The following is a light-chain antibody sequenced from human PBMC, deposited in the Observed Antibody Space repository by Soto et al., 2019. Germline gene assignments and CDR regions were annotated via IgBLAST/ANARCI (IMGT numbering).Light chain of an antibody. CDR1: QSIRSY. CDR3: QQSSTTPYT. J-gene: IGKJ2*01. CDR2: AAS. V-gene: IGKV1-39*01. Sequence: DIEMTQSPSSLSASVGDRVTITCRASQSIRSYVNWYQQKPGKAPTLLIHAASSLQSGVPLRLSGSGSGTDFTLTISSLQPEDFATYYCQQSSTTPYTFGQGTRLEIK.